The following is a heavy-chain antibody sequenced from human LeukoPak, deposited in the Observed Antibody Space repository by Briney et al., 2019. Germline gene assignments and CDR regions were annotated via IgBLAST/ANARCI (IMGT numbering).Heavy chain of an antibody. J-gene: IGHJ4*02. Sequence: GASVKVSCKASGYTFTSYGIRWVRQAPGQGLEWMGWISAYNGNTNYAQKLQGRVTMTTDTSTSTAYMELRSLRFDDTAVYYCARDALGAARSNFADYWGQGTLVTVSS. V-gene: IGHV1-18*01. CDR3: ARDALGAARSNFADY. CDR1: GYTFTSYG. D-gene: IGHD6-6*01. CDR2: ISAYNGNT.